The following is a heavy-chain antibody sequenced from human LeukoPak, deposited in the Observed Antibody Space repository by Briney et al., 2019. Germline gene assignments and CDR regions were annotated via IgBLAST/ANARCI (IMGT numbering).Heavy chain of an antibody. Sequence: PGGSLRLSCAASGFTFSSYAMSWVRQAPGKGLEWVSAISGSGGSTYYADSVKGRFTISRDNSKNTLYLQMNSLRAEDTAVYYCANLLGYSSGWHSAYNWFDPWGQGTLVTVSS. CDR3: ANLLGYSSGWHSAYNWFDP. V-gene: IGHV3-23*01. CDR2: ISGSGGST. CDR1: GFTFSSYA. D-gene: IGHD6-19*01. J-gene: IGHJ5*02.